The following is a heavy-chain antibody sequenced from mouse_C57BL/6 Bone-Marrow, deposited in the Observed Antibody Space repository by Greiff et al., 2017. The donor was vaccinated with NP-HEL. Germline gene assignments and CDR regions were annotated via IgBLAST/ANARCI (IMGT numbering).Heavy chain of an antibody. Sequence: VMLVESGPGLVAPSQSLSITCTVSGFSLTSYGVDWVRQSPGKGLEWLGVIWGVGSTNYNSALKSRLSISKDNSKSQVLLKMNSLQTDDTAMYYCATSYGSSLAWFAYWGQGTLVTVSA. V-gene: IGHV2-6*01. CDR2: IWGVGST. J-gene: IGHJ3*01. CDR1: GFSLTSYG. CDR3: ATSYGSSLAWFAY. D-gene: IGHD1-1*01.